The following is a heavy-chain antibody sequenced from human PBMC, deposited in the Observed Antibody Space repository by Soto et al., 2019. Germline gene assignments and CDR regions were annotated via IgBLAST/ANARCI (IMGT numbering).Heavy chain of an antibody. CDR3: GTDTQSPLRSLNWLSTSCYCYYEGD. CDR2: ISAYNGNT. CDR1: GYTFTSYG. J-gene: IGHJ6*03. D-gene: IGHD3-9*01. Sequence: ASVKVSCKASGYTFTSYGISWVRQAPGQGLEWMGWISAYNGNTNYAQKLQGRVTMTTDTSTSTAYMELRSLRSDHTAVYYCGTDTQSPLRSLNWLSTSCYCYYEGDWVKGTPVT. V-gene: IGHV1-18*01.